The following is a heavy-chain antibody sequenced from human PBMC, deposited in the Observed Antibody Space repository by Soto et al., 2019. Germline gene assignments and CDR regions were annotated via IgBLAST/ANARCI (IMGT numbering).Heavy chain of an antibody. V-gene: IGHV3-23*01. D-gene: IGHD1-26*01. Sequence: EVLLLESGGGLVQPGGSLRLSCAVSGFTFNRCALTWVRQAPGKGLEWVSGISGSGGITYYGDSVKGRFTISRDNSKNTLYLQMNSLRAEDPAVYYCAKNPGNSYFYHYHMDVWGQGTTVTVSS. J-gene: IGHJ6*02. CDR2: ISGSGGIT. CDR3: AKNPGNSYFYHYHMDV. CDR1: GFTFNRCA.